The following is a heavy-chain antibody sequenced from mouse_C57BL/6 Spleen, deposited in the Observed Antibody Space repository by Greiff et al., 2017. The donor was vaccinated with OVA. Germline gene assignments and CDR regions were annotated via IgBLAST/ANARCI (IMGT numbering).Heavy chain of an antibody. CDR1: GYSFTGYY. Sequence: EVQLQQSGPELVKPGASVKISCKASGYSFTGYYMNWVKQSPEKSLEWIGEINPSTGGTTYNQKFKAKATLTVDKSSSTAYMQLKSLTSEDSAVYYCARWDTGDWYFDVWGTGTTVTVSS. D-gene: IGHD3-3*01. V-gene: IGHV1-42*01. J-gene: IGHJ1*03. CDR3: ARWDTGDWYFDV. CDR2: INPSTGGT.